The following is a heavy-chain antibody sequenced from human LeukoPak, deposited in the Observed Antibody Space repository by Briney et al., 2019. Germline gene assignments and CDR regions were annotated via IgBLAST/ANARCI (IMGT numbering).Heavy chain of an antibody. J-gene: IGHJ2*01. D-gene: IGHD5-24*01. Sequence: GGSLRLSCAASGFTFSSYNMNWVRQAPGKGLEWVSSISSSSSYIYYADSVKGRFTISRDNAKNSLYLQMNSLRAEDTAVYYCARDQMGWYFDLWGRGTLVTVSS. CDR3: ARDQMGWYFDL. CDR1: GFTFSSYN. V-gene: IGHV3-21*01. CDR2: ISSSSSYI.